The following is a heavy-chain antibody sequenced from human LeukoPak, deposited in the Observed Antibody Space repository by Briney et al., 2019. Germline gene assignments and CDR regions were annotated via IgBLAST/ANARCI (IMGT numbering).Heavy chain of an antibody. Sequence: XXXSGFTXSDYYMSWIRQAPGKGLEWVSYISSSGSTIYYADSVKGRFTISRDKAKKSLYLQMNSLRDEDTAVYYXXXDXXFXXLXXXXXYWGXXXLVTVSS. J-gene: IGHJ4*01. V-gene: IGHV3-11*04. CDR3: XXDXXFXXLXXXXXY. CDR2: ISSSGSTI. CDR1: GFTXSDYY.